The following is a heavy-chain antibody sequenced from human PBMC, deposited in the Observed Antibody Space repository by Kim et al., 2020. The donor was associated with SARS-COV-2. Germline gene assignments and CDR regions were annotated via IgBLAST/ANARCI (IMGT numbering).Heavy chain of an antibody. CDR3: ARVRQRGDILTGYYMYYYYGMDV. CDR1: GGSISSYY. J-gene: IGHJ6*02. CDR2: IYYSGST. Sequence: SQTLSLTCTVSGGSISSYYWSWIRQPPGKGLEWIGYIYYSGSTNYNPSLKSRVTISVDTSMNQFSLKLSSVTAADTAVYYCARVRQRGDILTGYYMYYYYGMDVWGQGTTVTVSS. D-gene: IGHD3-9*01. V-gene: IGHV4-59*01.